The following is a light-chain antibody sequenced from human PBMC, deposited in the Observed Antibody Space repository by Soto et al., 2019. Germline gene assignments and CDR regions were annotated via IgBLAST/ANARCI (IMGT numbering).Light chain of an antibody. Sequence: QYALTQPPSASGSPGQSVTISCTGTSSDVGAYNYVSWYQQHAGKAPKLVIYEVTKRPSGVPNRFSGSKSANTASLTVSGLQAEDEADYYCSSFASSNTWVFGGGTKLTFL. CDR2: EVT. J-gene: IGLJ3*02. CDR1: SSDVGAYNY. V-gene: IGLV2-8*01. CDR3: SSFASSNTWV.